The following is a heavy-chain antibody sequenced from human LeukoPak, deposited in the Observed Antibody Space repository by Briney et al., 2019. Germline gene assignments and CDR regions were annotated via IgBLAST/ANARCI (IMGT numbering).Heavy chain of an antibody. J-gene: IGHJ4*02. Sequence: PGGSLRLSCAASGFTVSSNYMGWVRQAPGKGLEYVSVIYSGGNTYYAGSVKGRFTISRDNSKNTVYLQMNCLRAEDTAVFYCARLVATTGRLYFDYWGLGNLVTVSS. CDR3: ARLVATTGRLYFDY. CDR2: IYSGGNT. CDR1: GFTVSSNY. V-gene: IGHV3-53*01. D-gene: IGHD1-1*01.